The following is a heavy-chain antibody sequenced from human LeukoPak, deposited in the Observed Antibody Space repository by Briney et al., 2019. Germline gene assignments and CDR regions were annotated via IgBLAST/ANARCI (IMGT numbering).Heavy chain of an antibody. V-gene: IGHV3-48*03. CDR1: GFTFSSYE. J-gene: IGHJ4*02. Sequence: GGSLRLSCAASGFTFSSYEMNWVRQAPGKGLEWVSYISSTGSLKYYADSVKGRFTISRDNVRNSLYLQMNSLRVDDTAVYYCARDGAPRTDYWGQGTLVTASS. CDR2: ISSTGSLK. CDR3: ARDGAPRTDY. D-gene: IGHD3-16*01.